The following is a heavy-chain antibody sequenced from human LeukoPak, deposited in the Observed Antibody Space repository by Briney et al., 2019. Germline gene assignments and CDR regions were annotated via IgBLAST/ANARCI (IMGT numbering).Heavy chain of an antibody. V-gene: IGHV4-4*07. D-gene: IGHD3-9*01. CDR2: IYTSGST. J-gene: IGHJ4*02. Sequence: PSETLSLTCTVSGGSISSYYWSWIRQPAGKGLEWIGRIYTSGSTYYNPSLKSRVTISVDTSKNQFSLKLSSVTAADTAVYYCANVGATYYNILTGPFDYWGQGTLVTVSS. CDR1: GGSISSYY. CDR3: ANVGATYYNILTGPFDY.